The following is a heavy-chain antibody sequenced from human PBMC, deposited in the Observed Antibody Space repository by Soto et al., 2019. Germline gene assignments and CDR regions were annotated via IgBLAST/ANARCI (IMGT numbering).Heavy chain of an antibody. D-gene: IGHD2-2*01. CDR1: GYTFTSYG. V-gene: IGHV1-18*01. CDR3: ARSYCSSTSCDAPYYYYYMDV. CDR2: ISAYNGNT. Sequence: ASVKVSCKASGYTFTSYGISRVRQAPGQGLEWMGWISAYNGNTNYAQKLQGRVTMTTDTSTSTAYMELRSLRSDDTAVYYCARSYCSSTSCDAPYYYYYMDVWGKGTTVTVSS. J-gene: IGHJ6*03.